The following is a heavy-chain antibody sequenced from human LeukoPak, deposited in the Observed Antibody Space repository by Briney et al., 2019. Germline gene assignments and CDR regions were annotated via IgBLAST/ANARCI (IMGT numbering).Heavy chain of an antibody. Sequence: TSETLSLTCTVSGGSISSGSYYWSWIRQPAGKGLEWIGRIYTSGSTNYNPSLKSRVTISVDTSKNQFSLKLSSVTAADTAVYYCARDFVVGVTNWFDPWGQGTLVTVSS. CDR2: IYTSGST. CDR3: ARDFVVGVTNWFDP. D-gene: IGHD1-26*01. V-gene: IGHV4-61*02. CDR1: GGSISSGSYY. J-gene: IGHJ5*02.